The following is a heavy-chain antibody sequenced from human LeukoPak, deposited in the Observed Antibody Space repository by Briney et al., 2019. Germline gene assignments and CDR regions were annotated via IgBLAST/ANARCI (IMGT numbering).Heavy chain of an antibody. CDR3: ARSPLYDFWSGYSYDAFDI. CDR2: INPNSGGT. V-gene: IGHV1-2*02. J-gene: IGHJ3*02. D-gene: IGHD3-3*01. CDR1: GYTFTIYG. Sequence: GASVQVSCKASGYTFTIYGISWVRQAPGQGLEWMGWINPNSGGTNYAQKFQGRVTMTRDTSISTAYMELSRLRSDDTAVYYCARSPLYDFWSGYSYDAFDIWGQGTMVTVSS.